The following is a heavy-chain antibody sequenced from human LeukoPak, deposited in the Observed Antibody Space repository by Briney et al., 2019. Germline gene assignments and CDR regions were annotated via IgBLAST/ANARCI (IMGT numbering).Heavy chain of an antibody. D-gene: IGHD3-3*01. CDR1: GGSISGYY. V-gene: IGHV4-59*01. CDR3: ATDTQIFSVIQNYHYYGMDV. J-gene: IGHJ6*02. CDR2: LHYNRGA. Sequence: SETLSLTCTVSGGSISGYYWSWSRQAPGKGVEWIGNLHYNRGAWFKSSLKSRVTTSVDTSKNEFSLKLSSVTAADTAVYYCATDTQIFSVIQNYHYYGMDVWGQGTTVTVSS.